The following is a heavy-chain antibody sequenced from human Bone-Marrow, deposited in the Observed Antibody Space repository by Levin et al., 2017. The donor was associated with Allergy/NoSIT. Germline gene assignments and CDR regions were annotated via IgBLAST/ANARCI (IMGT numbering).Heavy chain of an antibody. V-gene: IGHV3-23*01. J-gene: IGHJ4*02. CDR2: ISGTGGGT. CDR3: ARDSPYISSWYGRGDC. CDR1: GFTFSTYG. D-gene: IGHD6-13*01. Sequence: GSLRLSCAASGFTFSTYGMSWVRQAPGKGLEWVSSISGTGGGTYYADSVKGRFTMSRDNSKNTLYLQMNSLRVEDTALYYCARDSPYISSWYGRGDCWGQGTLVTVSS.